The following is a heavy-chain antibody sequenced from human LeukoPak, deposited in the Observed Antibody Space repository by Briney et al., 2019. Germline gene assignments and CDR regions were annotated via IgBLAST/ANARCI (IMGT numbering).Heavy chain of an antibody. Sequence: PGGSLRLSCAAPGFTFSGYSLNWVRQAPGKGLEWVSSISSSSTYIYYADSVRGRFTISRDNAKNSLYLQMNSLRAEDTAVYYCARSEIVRAAIFYYYYGMDVWGQGTTVTVSS. CDR2: ISSSSTYI. D-gene: IGHD2-2*02. CDR3: ARSEIVRAAIFYYYYGMDV. J-gene: IGHJ6*02. CDR1: GFTFSGYS. V-gene: IGHV3-21*01.